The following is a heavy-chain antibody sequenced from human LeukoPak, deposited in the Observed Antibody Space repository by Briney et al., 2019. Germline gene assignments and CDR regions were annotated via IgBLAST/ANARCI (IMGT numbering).Heavy chain of an antibody. D-gene: IGHD6-13*01. Sequence: SETLSLTCTVSGYSISSGYYWGWIRQPPGKGLEWIGSIYHSGSTYYNPSLKSRVTISVDTSKNQFSLKLSSVTAADTAVYYCARDHSSSLSPWFDPWGQGTLVTVSS. V-gene: IGHV4-38-2*02. CDR3: ARDHSSSLSPWFDP. CDR2: IYHSGST. J-gene: IGHJ5*02. CDR1: GYSISSGYY.